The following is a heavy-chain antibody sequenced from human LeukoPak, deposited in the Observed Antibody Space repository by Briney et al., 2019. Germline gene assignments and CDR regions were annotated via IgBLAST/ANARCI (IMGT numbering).Heavy chain of an antibody. D-gene: IGHD6-19*01. CDR1: GFTFSDYY. V-gene: IGHV3-11*01. CDR3: ARVYSSGWNEYFQH. J-gene: IGHJ1*01. Sequence: PGGSLRLSCAASGFTFSDYYMGWIRQAPGKGLEWVSYISSSGSTIYYADSVKGRFAISRDNAKNSLYLQMNSLRAEDTAVYYCARVYSSGWNEYFQHWGQGTLVTVSS. CDR2: ISSSGSTI.